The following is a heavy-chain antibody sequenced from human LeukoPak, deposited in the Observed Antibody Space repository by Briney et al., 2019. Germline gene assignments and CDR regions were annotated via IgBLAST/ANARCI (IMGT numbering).Heavy chain of an antibody. CDR2: IYWNDDK. V-gene: IGHV2-5*01. CDR3: AHRRAHYDFWSGYHSNWFDP. Sequence: VSGPTLVNPTQTLTLTCTFSGFSLITSGVGVGWVRQPPGKALEWLALIYWNDDKRYSPSLKSRLTITKDTSKNQVVLTMTNMDPVDTATYYCAHRRAHYDFWSGYHSNWFDPWGQGTLVTVSS. D-gene: IGHD3-3*01. CDR1: GFSLITSGVG. J-gene: IGHJ5*02.